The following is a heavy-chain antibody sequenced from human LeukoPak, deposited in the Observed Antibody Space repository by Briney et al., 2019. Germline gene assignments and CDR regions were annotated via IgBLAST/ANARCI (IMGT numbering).Heavy chain of an antibody. V-gene: IGHV3-23*01. J-gene: IGHJ4*02. D-gene: IGHD2-15*01. Sequence: GGSLRLSCAASGFTFSSYGMSWVRQAPGKGLEWVSAISGSGGSTHYADSVKGRFTISRDNSKNTLYLQMNSLRAEDTAVYYCASTQRGDYFDYWGQGTLVTVSS. CDR1: GFTFSSYG. CDR2: ISGSGGST. CDR3: ASTQRGDYFDY.